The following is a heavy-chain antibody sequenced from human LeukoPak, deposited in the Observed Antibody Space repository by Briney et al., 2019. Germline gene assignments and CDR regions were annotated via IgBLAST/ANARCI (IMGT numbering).Heavy chain of an antibody. CDR1: GFTFSDYW. CDR2: IKYDGSDK. V-gene: IGHV3-7*01. D-gene: IGHD4/OR15-4a*01. CDR3: ARDVPYGAATLDY. J-gene: IGHJ4*02. Sequence: GGSLRLSCAASGFTFSDYWMTWVRQAPGKGLEWVASIKYDGSDKNYVDSVKGRFTISRDNAKNSLDLQMNSLRAEDTAVYYCARDVPYGAATLDYWGQGTLVTVSS.